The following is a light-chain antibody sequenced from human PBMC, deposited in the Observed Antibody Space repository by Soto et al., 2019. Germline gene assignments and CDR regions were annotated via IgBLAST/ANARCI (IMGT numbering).Light chain of an antibody. Sequence: DLKMTQSPSSLSAFVGDRVTISCRASQDIGTYLNWYQQAPGKAPKLLIYAAATLQSGVPSRFIGSGSGTEFTLTISRLQPPDFATYFCQQTDTTPYTFGQGTKLEIK. CDR2: AAA. CDR1: QDIGTY. J-gene: IGKJ2*01. V-gene: IGKV1-39*01. CDR3: QQTDTTPYT.